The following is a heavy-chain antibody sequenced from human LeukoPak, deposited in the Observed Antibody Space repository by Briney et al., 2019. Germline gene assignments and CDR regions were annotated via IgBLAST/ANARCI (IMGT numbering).Heavy chain of an antibody. CDR2: INHSGRT. D-gene: IGHD3-22*01. CDR3: ARTSGFFDSSGFYQQNPYYFQY. J-gene: IGHJ4*02. Sequence: SETLSLTCAASGDSFIGYFWTWIRQAPGKGLEWIGDINHSGRTNYNPSLQRRVSISVDTSKNQFSLNVTSVTGADTAVYYCARTSGFFDSSGFYQQNPYYFQYWGQGVLVTVPS. CDR1: GDSFIGYF. V-gene: IGHV4-34*01.